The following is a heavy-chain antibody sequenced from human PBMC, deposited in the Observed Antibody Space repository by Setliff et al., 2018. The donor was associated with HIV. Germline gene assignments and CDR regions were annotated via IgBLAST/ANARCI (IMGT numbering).Heavy chain of an antibody. D-gene: IGHD3-3*01. V-gene: IGHV1-18*01. Sequence: ASVKVSCKASGYTFTNYGINWVRQAPGLGLEWMGWVSGYNGKTEYAQRFQDRVTMTTDTSTNTVYMEMRRLTSDDTAVYYCAREGVPTVDEEWYYFDQWGQGTLGTVSS. CDR2: VSGYNGKT. CDR3: AREGVPTVDEEWYYFDQ. J-gene: IGHJ4*02. CDR1: GYTFTNYG.